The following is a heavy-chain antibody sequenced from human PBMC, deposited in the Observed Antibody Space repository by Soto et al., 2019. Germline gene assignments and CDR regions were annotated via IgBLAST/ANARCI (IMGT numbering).Heavy chain of an antibody. CDR3: AKTGYCSGGSCYSGYYYYGMDV. CDR1: GFTFSSYG. D-gene: IGHD2-15*01. J-gene: IGHJ6*02. V-gene: IGHV3-30*18. CDR2: ISYDGSNK. Sequence: GGSLRLSCAASGFTFSSYGMHWVRQAPGKGLEWVAVISYDGSNKYYADSVKGRFTISRDNSKNTLYLQMNSLRAEDTAVYYCAKTGYCSGGSCYSGYYYYGMDVWGQGTTVTVSS.